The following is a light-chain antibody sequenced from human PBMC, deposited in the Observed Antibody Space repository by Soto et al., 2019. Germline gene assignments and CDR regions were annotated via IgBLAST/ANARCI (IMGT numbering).Light chain of an antibody. CDR2: AAS. CDR3: QQSHSAPLS. CDR1: QSIATH. V-gene: IGKV1-39*01. Sequence: IQMTQSPSSLSASIGDRVTISCRASQSIATHLNWYQQRQGRTPKLLIYAASTLHSEVPSRFSGGGSGTAFTLTISSLQSEDFATYYCQQSHSAPLSFGGGTRVEIK. J-gene: IGKJ4*01.